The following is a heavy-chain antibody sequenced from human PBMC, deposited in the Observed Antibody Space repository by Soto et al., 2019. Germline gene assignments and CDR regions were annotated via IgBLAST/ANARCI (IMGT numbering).Heavy chain of an antibody. CDR1: GFTFSNHV. CDR2: ISYDGSKQ. CDR3: ARDRGGHDFWIGYPTGWFDP. J-gene: IGHJ5*02. Sequence: QVHLVESGGGVVQPGRSLRLSCAASGFTFSNHVMHWVRQAPGKGLEWVAVISYDGSKQYYADAVKGRFSISRDNSENTLFLQMNSLKPEDTAVYYCARDRGGHDFWIGYPTGWFDPWGQGTLVTVSS. D-gene: IGHD3-3*01. V-gene: IGHV3-30-3*01.